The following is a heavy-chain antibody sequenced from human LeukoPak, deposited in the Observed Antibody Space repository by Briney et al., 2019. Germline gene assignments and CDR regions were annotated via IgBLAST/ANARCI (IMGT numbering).Heavy chain of an antibody. CDR2: ISWNSGGI. CDR1: GFTFDDYA. CDR3: ARDNVGYSYYYYMDV. Sequence: PGGSLRLSCAASGFTFDDYAMHWVRQAPGKGLEWVSGISWNSGGIAYADAVKGRFTISRDNAKNSLYLQMNSLRAEDTAVYYCARDNVGYSYYYYMDVWGKGTTVTISS. J-gene: IGHJ6*03. V-gene: IGHV3-9*01. D-gene: IGHD1-26*01.